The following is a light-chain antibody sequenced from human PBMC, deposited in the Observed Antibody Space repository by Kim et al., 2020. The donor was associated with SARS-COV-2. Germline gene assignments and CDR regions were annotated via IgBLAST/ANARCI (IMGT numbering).Light chain of an antibody. CDR1: QSVNSN. CDR2: GAS. J-gene: IGKJ2*01. V-gene: IGKV3-15*01. Sequence: VSPRERATLSCRASQSVNSNLAWYQHKPGQAPRRLIYGASTRATGIPARFSGSGSGTEFTLTISSLQSEDFAVYYCQQYNYWPPYTFGQGTKLEI. CDR3: QQYNYWPPYT.